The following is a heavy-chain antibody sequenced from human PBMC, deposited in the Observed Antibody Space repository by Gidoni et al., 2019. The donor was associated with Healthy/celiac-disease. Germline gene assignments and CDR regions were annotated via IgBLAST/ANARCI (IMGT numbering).Heavy chain of an antibody. CDR2: ISSNGGST. J-gene: IGHJ5*02. D-gene: IGHD3-22*01. CDR1: GFTFSSYA. Sequence: EVQLVESGGGLVQPGGSLRLSCAASGFTFSSYAMHWVRQSPGKGLEYVSAISSNGGSTYYANSVKGRFTISRDNSKNTLYLQMGSLRAEDMAVYYCARAVGDSSGYGEYWFDPWGQGTLVTVSS. V-gene: IGHV3-64*01. CDR3: ARAVGDSSGYGEYWFDP.